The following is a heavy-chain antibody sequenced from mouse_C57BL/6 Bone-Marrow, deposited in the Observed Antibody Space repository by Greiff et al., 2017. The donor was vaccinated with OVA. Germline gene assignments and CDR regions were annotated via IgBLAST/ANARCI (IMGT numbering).Heavy chain of an antibody. Sequence: EVKLVESGGGLVKPGGSLKLSCAASGFTFSDYGMHWVRQAPEKGLEWVAYISSGSSTIYYADTVKGRFTISRDNAKNTLFLQITSLRSEDTAMYYCARRRNYQYYFDYWGQGTTLTVSS. J-gene: IGHJ2*01. V-gene: IGHV5-17*01. D-gene: IGHD2-5*01. CDR1: GFTFSDYG. CDR3: ARRRNYQYYFDY. CDR2: ISSGSSTI.